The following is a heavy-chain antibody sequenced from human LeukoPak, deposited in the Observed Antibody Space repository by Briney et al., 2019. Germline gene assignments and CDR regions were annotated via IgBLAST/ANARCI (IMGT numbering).Heavy chain of an antibody. Sequence: PSETLSLTCTVSGGSISSYYWSWIRQPAGKGLEWIGRIYTSGSTNYNPSLKSRVTMSVDTSKNQFSLKLSSVTAADTAVYYCARSDIVVVVPAATHYYGMDVWGQGTTVTVSS. D-gene: IGHD2-2*01. CDR1: GGSISSYY. J-gene: IGHJ6*02. V-gene: IGHV4-4*07. CDR3: ARSDIVVVVPAATHYYGMDV. CDR2: IYTSGST.